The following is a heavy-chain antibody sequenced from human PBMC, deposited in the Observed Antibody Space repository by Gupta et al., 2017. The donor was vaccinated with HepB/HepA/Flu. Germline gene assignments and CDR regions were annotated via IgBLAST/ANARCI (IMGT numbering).Heavy chain of an antibody. D-gene: IGHD3-3*01. CDR3: ATYTIFGVALDY. J-gene: IGHJ4*02. Sequence: QVRLQESGPGLVKPSETLSLTCTVSSDSIRSYYWSWIRQPPGKGLEWIGYMHYSGITNYHPSLKSRVTISVDTSKNQFSLKLSSVTAADTAVYYCATYTIFGVALDYWGLGTLVTVSS. V-gene: IGHV4-59*01. CDR2: MHYSGIT. CDR1: SDSIRSYY.